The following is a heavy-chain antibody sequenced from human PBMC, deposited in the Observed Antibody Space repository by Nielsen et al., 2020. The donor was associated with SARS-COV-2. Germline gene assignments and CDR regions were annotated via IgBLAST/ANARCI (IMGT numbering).Heavy chain of an antibody. J-gene: IGHJ4*02. CDR2: INSDGSST. CDR3: ARDFRSRYYESSGYPDC. D-gene: IGHD3-22*01. V-gene: IGHV3-74*01. Sequence: GGSLRLSCAASGFSFSNYWMHWVRQAPGKGLVWVSRINSDGSSTTYADSVQGRFTISSDNAKNTLYLQMNSLRAEDTAVYYCARDFRSRYYESSGYPDCWGQGTLVTVSS. CDR1: GFSFSNYW.